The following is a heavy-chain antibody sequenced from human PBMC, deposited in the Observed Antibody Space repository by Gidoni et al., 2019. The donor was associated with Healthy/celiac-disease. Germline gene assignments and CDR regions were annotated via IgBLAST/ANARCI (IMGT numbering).Heavy chain of an antibody. CDR2: ISYSGNT. J-gene: IGHJ5*02. CDR3: SRQELITYYYGTRRAGWFDP. V-gene: IGHV4-30-4*01. CDR1: GGSIRSDEYY. D-gene: IGHD3-10*01. Sequence: QVQLQESGPGLVKPSQTLSLTCTVSGGSIRSDEYYWSWLRQPPGKGLEWIEYISYSGNTNYNPSLKSRVTISVYTSKNQFSLKLNSVTAADTANYYCSRQELITYYYGTRRAGWFDPWGQGTLVTVSS.